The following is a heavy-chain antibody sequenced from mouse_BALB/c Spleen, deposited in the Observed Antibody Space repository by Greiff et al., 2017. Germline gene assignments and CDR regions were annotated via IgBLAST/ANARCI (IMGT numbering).Heavy chain of an antibody. CDR2: ISYSGST. Sequence: EVKLEESGPGLVKPSQSLSLTCTVTGYSITSDYAWNWIRQFPGNKLEWMGYISYSGSTSYNPSLKSRISITRDTSKNQFFLQLNSVTTEDTATYYCARERDGSSLYYYAMDYWGQGTSVTVSS. CDR3: ARERDGSSLYYYAMDY. V-gene: IGHV3-2*02. D-gene: IGHD1-1*01. CDR1: GYSITSDYA. J-gene: IGHJ4*01.